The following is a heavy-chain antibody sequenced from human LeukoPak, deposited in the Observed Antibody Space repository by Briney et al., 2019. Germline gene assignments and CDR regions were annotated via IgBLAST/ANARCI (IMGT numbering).Heavy chain of an antibody. CDR3: ARDMYYYGSGSYRYYYYYGMDV. D-gene: IGHD3-10*01. V-gene: IGHV1-69*01. CDR2: IIPIFGTA. Sequence: SVKVSCKASGGTFSSYAISWVRQAPGQGLEWMGGIIPIFGTANYAQKFQGRVTITADESTSTAYMELSSLRFEDTAVYYCARDMYYYGSGSYRYYYYYGMDVWGKGTTVTVSS. J-gene: IGHJ6*04. CDR1: GGTFSSYA.